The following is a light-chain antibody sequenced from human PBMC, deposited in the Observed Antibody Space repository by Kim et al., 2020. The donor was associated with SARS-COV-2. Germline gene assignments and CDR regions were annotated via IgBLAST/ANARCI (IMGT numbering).Light chain of an antibody. CDR3: QQRSNWLT. J-gene: IGKJ4*01. CDR2: DAS. Sequence: YLFPGERATLSSRTSQSFSSYLAWYQQKPAQAPTLLIYDASNRATGIPARFSGSGSGTDFTLTISSLEPEDFAVYYCQQRSNWLTFGGGTKVDIK. V-gene: IGKV3-11*01. CDR1: QSFSSY.